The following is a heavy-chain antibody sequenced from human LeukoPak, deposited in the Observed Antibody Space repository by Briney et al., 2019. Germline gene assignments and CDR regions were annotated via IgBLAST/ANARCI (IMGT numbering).Heavy chain of an antibody. CDR1: GYTFTGYH. Sequence: ASVKVSCKASGYTFTGYHMHWVRQAPGQGLEWMGWINPNTGDTNYAQKFQGRVTMTRDTSIDTAYMELSRLKTDDTAVYYCARNTNYFASGNYFDYWGQGTLVTVSS. CDR2: INPNTGDT. D-gene: IGHD3-10*01. CDR3: ARNTNYFASGNYFDY. V-gene: IGHV1-2*02. J-gene: IGHJ4*02.